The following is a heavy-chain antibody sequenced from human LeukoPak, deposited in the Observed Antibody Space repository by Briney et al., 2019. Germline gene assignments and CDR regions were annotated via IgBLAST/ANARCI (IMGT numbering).Heavy chain of an antibody. J-gene: IGHJ5*02. CDR2: IYPGDSDT. CDR1: GYSFTSYW. CDR3: ARHVGIQLWSNWFDP. V-gene: IGHV5-51*01. D-gene: IGHD5-18*01. Sequence: GESLKISCKGSGYSFTSYWIGWVRQMPGKGLEWMGIIYPGDSDTRYSPSFQGQVTISAEKPISTPYLQWSSLKASDTAMYYCARHVGIQLWSNWFDPWGQGTLVTVSS.